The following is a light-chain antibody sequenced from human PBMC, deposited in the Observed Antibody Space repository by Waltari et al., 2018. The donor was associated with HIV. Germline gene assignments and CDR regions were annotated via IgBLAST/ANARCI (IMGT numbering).Light chain of an antibody. V-gene: IGLV1-47*01. CDR2: MND. CDR3: ASWDDSLGGYWI. CDR1: TPHIGSNY. Sequence: QSVVTQPPSASGTLGQRVTISCSGGTPHIGSNYVYCYQHLPGTSPKLLIYMNDQRPSGVPDRISGSKSGTSASLAISGLRSEDEADYYCASWDDSLGGYWIFGGGTNLTVL. J-gene: IGLJ2*01.